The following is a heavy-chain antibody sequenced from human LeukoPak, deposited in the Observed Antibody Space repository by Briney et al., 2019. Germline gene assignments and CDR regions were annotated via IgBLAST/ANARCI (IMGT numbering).Heavy chain of an antibody. V-gene: IGHV4-34*01. CDR2: INDSGRI. J-gene: IGHJ6*03. CDR3: ARRENCVVNYYIDV. D-gene: IGHD2-15*01. Sequence: SETLSLTRGVVACSLSNSYSGWIRQPPGKGLEWIGEINDSGRINYNPALMSRVTISVDTSKSQFSLELTSVSAADTALYYCARRENCVVNYYIDVWGEGATVTVSS. CDR1: ACSLSNSY.